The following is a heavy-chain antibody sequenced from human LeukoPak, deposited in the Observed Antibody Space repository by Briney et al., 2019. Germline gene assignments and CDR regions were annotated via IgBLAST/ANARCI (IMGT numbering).Heavy chain of an antibody. CDR1: GYTFTSYD. CDR2: MNPNSGNT. D-gene: IGHD1-26*01. V-gene: IGHV1-8*01. J-gene: IGHJ5*02. Sequence: GASVKVSCKASGYTFTSYDINWVRQATGQGLEWMGWMNPNSGNTAYAQKFQGRVTMTRNTSISTAYMELSNLRSEDTAVCYCAREPIVGATRYWFDPWGQGTLVTVSS. CDR3: AREPIVGATRYWFDP.